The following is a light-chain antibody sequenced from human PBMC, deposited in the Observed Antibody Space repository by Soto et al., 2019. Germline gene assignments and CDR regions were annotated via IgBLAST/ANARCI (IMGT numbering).Light chain of an antibody. CDR3: QQYGSSPWT. CDR1: QSVSSN. V-gene: IGKV3-20*01. Sequence: EIMLTQSLATLSVSPGERATLSCLASQSVSSNLAWYQQKPGQAPRLLIYGASTRATGIPDRFSGSGSGTDFTLTISRLEPEDFAVYYCQQYGSSPWTFGQGTKVDIK. J-gene: IGKJ1*01. CDR2: GAS.